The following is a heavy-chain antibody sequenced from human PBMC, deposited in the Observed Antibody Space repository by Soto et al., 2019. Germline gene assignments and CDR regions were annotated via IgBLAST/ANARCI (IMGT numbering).Heavy chain of an antibody. D-gene: IGHD2-15*01. CDR2: IYWDDDK. Sequence: QITLKESGPTLVKPTQTLTLTCTFSGFSLSTSGVGVAGIRQPPGKALEWLALIYWDDDKRYRPSLESRLTITKDTSKNQVVLKMTNMDSVDTATYYCAYLPCSGGSCYWFSFSGMDVWGQGTTVTVSS. CDR1: GFSLSTSGVG. V-gene: IGHV2-5*02. J-gene: IGHJ6*02. CDR3: AYLPCSGGSCYWFSFSGMDV.